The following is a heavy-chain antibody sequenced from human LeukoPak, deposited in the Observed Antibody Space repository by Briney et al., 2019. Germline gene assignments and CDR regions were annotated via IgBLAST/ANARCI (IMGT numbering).Heavy chain of an antibody. V-gene: IGHV4-34*01. CDR2: INHSGST. Sequence: SETLFLTCTVYGGSFSGYYWSWIRQPPGKGLEWIGEINHSGSTNYNPSLKSRVTISVDTSKNQFSLKLSSVTAADTAVYYCARGGGYGGKTPDHFDYWGQGTLVTVSS. CDR3: ARGGGYGGKTPDHFDY. CDR1: GGSFSGYY. D-gene: IGHD4-23*01. J-gene: IGHJ4*02.